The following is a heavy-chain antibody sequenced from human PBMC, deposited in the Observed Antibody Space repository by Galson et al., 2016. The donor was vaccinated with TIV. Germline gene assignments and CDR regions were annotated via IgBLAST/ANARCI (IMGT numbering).Heavy chain of an antibody. CDR1: GFTFSAFG. D-gene: IGHD4-17*01. Sequence: SLRLSCAASGFTFSAFGMHWVRQAPGKGLEWVTVIWYDGSDKHYADSVKGRFTISRDNSKNTLYLQMNSLRAEDTAVYYWARDPRLYGDYSLGYFDFWGQGTLVTVSS. CDR2: IWYDGSDK. CDR3: ARDPRLYGDYSLGYFDF. J-gene: IGHJ4*02. V-gene: IGHV3-33*01.